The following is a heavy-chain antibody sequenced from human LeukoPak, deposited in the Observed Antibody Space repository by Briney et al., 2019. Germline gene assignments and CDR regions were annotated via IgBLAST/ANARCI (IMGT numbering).Heavy chain of an antibody. Sequence: PGGSLRLSCVASGFTFSSYWMHWIRQGPGKGLVWVSRINSDGTSTSYADSVKGRFTISRDNAKNTLYLQMNSLRVEDTAVYYCARDRSVVNPYGWFDPWARGPWSPSPQ. D-gene: IGHD2-15*01. J-gene: IGHJ5*02. CDR1: GFTFSSYW. V-gene: IGHV3-74*01. CDR2: INSDGTST. CDR3: ARDRSVVNPYGWFDP.